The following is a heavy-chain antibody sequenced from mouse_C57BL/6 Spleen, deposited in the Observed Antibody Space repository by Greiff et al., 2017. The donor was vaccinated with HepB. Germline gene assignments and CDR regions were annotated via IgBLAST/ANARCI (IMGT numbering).Heavy chain of an antibody. Sequence: EVHLVESGGGLVKPGGSLKLSCAASGFTFSDYGMHWVRQAPEKGLEWVAYISSGSSTIYYADTVKGRFTISRDNAKNTLFLQMTSLRSEDTAMYYCAYPAYDYDDGGFAYWGQGTLVTVSA. CDR3: AYPAYDYDDGGFAY. D-gene: IGHD2-4*01. J-gene: IGHJ3*01. V-gene: IGHV5-17*01. CDR1: GFTFSDYG. CDR2: ISSGSSTI.